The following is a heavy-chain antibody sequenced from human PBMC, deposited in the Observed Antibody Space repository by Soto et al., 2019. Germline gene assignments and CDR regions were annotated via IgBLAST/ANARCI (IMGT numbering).Heavy chain of an antibody. CDR3: ARDQGIPYCGGDCYSDWYVDL. D-gene: IGHD2-21*01. Sequence: QVQLVQSGAEVKEPGASVKVSCRASGYTFTNYAIHWVRQAPGQRLAWMGWLNPGNGNTKYPQKLQGRATLTRDTSASRAYMFLSSLRSEDTAVYYCARDQGIPYCGGDCYSDWYVDLWGRGTRVNVSS. V-gene: IGHV1-3*01. CDR2: LNPGNGNT. CDR1: GYTFTNYA. J-gene: IGHJ2*01.